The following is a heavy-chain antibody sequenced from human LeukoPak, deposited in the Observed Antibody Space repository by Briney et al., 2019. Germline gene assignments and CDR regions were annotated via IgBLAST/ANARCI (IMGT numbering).Heavy chain of an antibody. J-gene: IGHJ6*04. CDR2: ISYDGSNK. CDR1: GFTFSSYA. V-gene: IGHV3-30*04. CDR3: ARTPVTVYGMDV. Sequence: GGSLRLSCAASGFTFSSYAMHWVRQAPGRGLEWVAVISYDGSNKYYADSVKGRSTISRDNSKNTLYLQMNSLRAEDTAVYYCARTPVTVYGMDVWGKGTTVTVSS. D-gene: IGHD4-17*01.